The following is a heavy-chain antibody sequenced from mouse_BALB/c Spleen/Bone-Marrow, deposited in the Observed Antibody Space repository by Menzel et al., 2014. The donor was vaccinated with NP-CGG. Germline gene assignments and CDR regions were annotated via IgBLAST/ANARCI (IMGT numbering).Heavy chain of an antibody. Sequence: LEESGAELVRPGSSVKISCKASGYAFSSYWMNWVKQRPGXGLEWIGQIYPGDGDTNYNGKFKGKATLTADKSSSTAYMQLSSLTSEDSAVYFCARQYGNYFDYWGQGTTLTVSS. J-gene: IGHJ2*01. CDR1: GYAFSSYW. D-gene: IGHD2-10*02. CDR2: IYPGDGDT. CDR3: ARQYGNYFDY. V-gene: IGHV1-80*01.